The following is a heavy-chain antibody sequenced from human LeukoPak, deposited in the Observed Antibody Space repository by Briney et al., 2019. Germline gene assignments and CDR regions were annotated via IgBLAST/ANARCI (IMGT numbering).Heavy chain of an antibody. J-gene: IGHJ4*02. CDR3: ARDLNRDYYDSSGYPDY. CDR1: GYTLTELS. D-gene: IGHD3-22*01. V-gene: IGHV1-46*01. CDR2: INPSGGST. Sequence: ASVKVSCKVSGYTLTELSMHWVRQAPGQGLEWMGIINPSGGSTSYAQKFQGRVTMTRDTSTSTVYMELSSLRSEDTAVYYCARDLNRDYYDSSGYPDYWGQGTLVTVSS.